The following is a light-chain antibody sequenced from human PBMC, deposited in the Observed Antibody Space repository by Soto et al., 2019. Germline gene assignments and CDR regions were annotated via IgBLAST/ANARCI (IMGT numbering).Light chain of an antibody. CDR1: KLGDKY. Sequence: SYELTQPPSVSVSPGQTASITCSGDKLGDKYACWYQQKPGQSPVLVIYQDNKRPSGIPARFSGSNSGNTATLTISGTQAMDEADYYCQAWDINTAVFGGGTKLTVL. J-gene: IGLJ2*01. V-gene: IGLV3-1*01. CDR2: QDN. CDR3: QAWDINTAV.